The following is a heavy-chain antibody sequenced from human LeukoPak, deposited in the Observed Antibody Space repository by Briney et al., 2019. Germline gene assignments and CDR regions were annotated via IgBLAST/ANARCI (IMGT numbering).Heavy chain of an antibody. CDR1: GYTFTAYY. D-gene: IGHD3-16*01. CDR3: VREKSGGTYDY. CDR2: IRPGDNRM. J-gene: IGHJ4*02. V-gene: IGHV1-46*01. Sequence: ASVKVFCKASGYTFTAYYIQWVRQAPGQGPEWMGTIRPGDNRMSYAQKFQGRVTMTRDMSTTTGYMELSSLRSEDTAVYYCVREKSGGTYDYWGQGTLVTVSS.